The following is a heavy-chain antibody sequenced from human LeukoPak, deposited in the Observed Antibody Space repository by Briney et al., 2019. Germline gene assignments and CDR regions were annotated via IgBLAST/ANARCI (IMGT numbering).Heavy chain of an antibody. V-gene: IGHV1-18*01. CDR3: ARDGGILTGYLFHPPDY. J-gene: IGHJ4*02. Sequence: ASVKVSCKASGYTFTSYGISWVRQAPGQGLEWMGWISAYNGNTNYAQKLQGRVTMTTDTPTSTAYMELRSLRSDDTAVCYCARDGGILTGYLFHPPDYWGQGTLVTVSS. CDR2: ISAYNGNT. D-gene: IGHD3-9*01. CDR1: GYTFTSYG.